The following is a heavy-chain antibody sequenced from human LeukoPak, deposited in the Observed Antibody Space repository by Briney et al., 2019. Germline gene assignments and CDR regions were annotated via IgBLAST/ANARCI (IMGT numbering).Heavy chain of an antibody. Sequence: GRSLRLSCAASGFTFDDYAMHWVRQAPGKGLEWVSGISWNSGSIGYADSVKGRFTISRDNAKNSLYLQMNSLRAEDTALYYCAKDIGEMATITGGFDYWGQGTLVTVSS. D-gene: IGHD5-24*01. CDR3: AKDIGEMATITGGFDY. CDR1: GFTFDDYA. V-gene: IGHV3-9*01. J-gene: IGHJ4*02. CDR2: ISWNSGSI.